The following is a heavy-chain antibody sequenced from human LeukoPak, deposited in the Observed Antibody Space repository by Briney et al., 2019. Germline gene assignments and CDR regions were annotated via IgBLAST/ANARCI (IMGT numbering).Heavy chain of an antibody. J-gene: IGHJ4*02. V-gene: IGHV4-59*01. CDR3: ARSHSVWTSFDY. Sequence: SETLSLTCTVSGGSISSYYWSWIRQPPGKELEWIGYIYYSGSTNYNPSLKSRVTISVDTSKNQFSLKLSSVTAADTAVYYCARSHSVWTSFDYWGQGTLVTVSS. CDR2: IYYSGST. CDR1: GGSISSYY. D-gene: IGHD3/OR15-3a*01.